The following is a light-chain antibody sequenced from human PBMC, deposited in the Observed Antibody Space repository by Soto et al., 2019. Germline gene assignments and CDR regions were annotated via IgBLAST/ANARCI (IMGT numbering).Light chain of an antibody. CDR3: NSFTDSSLYV. Sequence: QSALTQPASVSGSLGQSITISCTGTSSDLGGYNYVSWYQQHPGKAPRLMIYEVTNRPSGVSNRFSGSKSGNTASLTISGLQADDEADYYCNSFTDSSLYVFGTGTKLTVL. CDR1: SSDLGGYNY. V-gene: IGLV2-14*01. J-gene: IGLJ1*01. CDR2: EVT.